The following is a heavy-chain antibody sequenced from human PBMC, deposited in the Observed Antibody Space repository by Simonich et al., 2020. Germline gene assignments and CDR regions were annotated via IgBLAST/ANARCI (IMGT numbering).Heavy chain of an antibody. CDR2: ISYDGSNK. J-gene: IGHJ3*02. CDR1: GFTFSSYD. V-gene: IGHV3-30*07. CDR3: AREGLLLDAFDI. Sequence: QVQLVESGGGVVQPGRSLSLSCAASGFTFSSYDMHWVRQAPGKGIEWGAVISYDGSNKYYADSVKGRFTISRDNSKNTLYLQMNSLRAEDTAVYYCAREGLLLDAFDIWGQGTMVTVSS. D-gene: IGHD2-15*01.